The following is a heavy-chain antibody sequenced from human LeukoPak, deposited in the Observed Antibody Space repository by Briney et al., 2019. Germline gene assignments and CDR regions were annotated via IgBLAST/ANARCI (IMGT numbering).Heavy chain of an antibody. D-gene: IGHD3-10*01. V-gene: IGHV1-18*01. CDR3: ARDRSGSLVAFDF. J-gene: IGHJ3*01. Sequence: ASVKVSCKASGYAFNKYGIGWLRQAPGQNLEWMAWSSTYNGDRKSAQKFQGRVTMTTDTPTSTAYMELRSLRSDDTAMYYCARDRSGSLVAFDFWGPGTMVTVSS. CDR1: GYAFNKYG. CDR2: SSTYNGDR.